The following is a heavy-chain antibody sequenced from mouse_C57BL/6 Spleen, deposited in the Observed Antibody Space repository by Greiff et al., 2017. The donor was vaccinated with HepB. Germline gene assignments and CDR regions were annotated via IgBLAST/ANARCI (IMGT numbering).Heavy chain of an antibody. J-gene: IGHJ1*03. CDR2: IDPNSGGT. D-gene: IGHD1-1*01. CDR3: ARSNYGSSYVGYFDV. Sequence: VQLQQSGAELVKPGASVKLSCKASGYTFTSYWMHWVKQRPGRGLEWIGRIDPNSGGTKYNEKFKSKATLTVDKPSSTAYMQLSSLTSEDSAVYYCARSNYGSSYVGYFDVWGTGTTVTVSS. V-gene: IGHV1-72*01. CDR1: GYTFTSYW.